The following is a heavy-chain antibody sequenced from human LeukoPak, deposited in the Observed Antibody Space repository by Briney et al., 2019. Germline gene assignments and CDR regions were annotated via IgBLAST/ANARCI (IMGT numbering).Heavy chain of an antibody. D-gene: IGHD6-13*01. Sequence: GGSLRLSCAASGFSIRGYWMHWVRQAPGRGLEWVSSINSGGSDKYYADSVKGRFTASRDNAKNSLYLQMNSLRAEDTAVYYCAKEQQLPPSQGGWGQGTLVTVSS. J-gene: IGHJ4*02. CDR1: GFSIRGYW. V-gene: IGHV3-21*04. CDR2: INSGGSDK. CDR3: AKEQQLPPSQGG.